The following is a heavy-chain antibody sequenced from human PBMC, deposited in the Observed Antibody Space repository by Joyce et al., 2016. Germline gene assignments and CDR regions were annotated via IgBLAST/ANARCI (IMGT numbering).Heavy chain of an antibody. J-gene: IGHJ3*02. Sequence: QLQLQESGPGLLKPSETLSLTCTVSSDSISTSYYFWGWIRQPPGKGLEWIGSIYYSGRTYYNPSLKSRLTISVDTSKNQFSLKLSSLTAADTAVYYCVRDIVTGYYRSPGAFDIWGKGTMVTVSS. CDR1: SDSISTSYYF. CDR2: IYYSGRT. CDR3: VRDIVTGYYRSPGAFDI. V-gene: IGHV4-39*01. D-gene: IGHD3-9*01.